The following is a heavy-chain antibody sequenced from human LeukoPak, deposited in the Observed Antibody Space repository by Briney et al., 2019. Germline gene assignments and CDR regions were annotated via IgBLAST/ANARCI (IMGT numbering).Heavy chain of an antibody. Sequence: PSETLSLTCTVSGSSISSYYWSWIRQPPGKGLEWIGEINHSGSTNYNPSLKSRVTISVDTSKNQFSLKLSSVTAADTAVYYCARGRMDTATLYYFDYWGQGTLVTVSS. J-gene: IGHJ4*02. CDR1: GSSISSYY. D-gene: IGHD5-18*01. CDR2: INHSGST. CDR3: ARGRMDTATLYYFDY. V-gene: IGHV4-34*01.